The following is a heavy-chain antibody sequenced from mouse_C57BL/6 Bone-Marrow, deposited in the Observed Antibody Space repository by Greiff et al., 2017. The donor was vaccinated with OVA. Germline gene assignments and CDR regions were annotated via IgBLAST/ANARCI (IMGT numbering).Heavy chain of an antibody. V-gene: IGHV14-1*01. CDR1: GFNIKDYY. Sequence: LVESGAELVRPGASVKLSCTASGFNIKDYYMHRRHHIPEQGLHCIGLIDPEDGDTEYAPKFQGKATMTADTSSNTAYLQLSSLTSEDTAVYYCTFYYGYDEWYFDVWGTGTTVTVSS. D-gene: IGHD2-2*01. CDR3: TFYYGYDEWYFDV. CDR2: IDPEDGDT. J-gene: IGHJ1*03.